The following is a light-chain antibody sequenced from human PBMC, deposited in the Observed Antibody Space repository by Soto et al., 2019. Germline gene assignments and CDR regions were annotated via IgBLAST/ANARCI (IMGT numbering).Light chain of an antibody. CDR2: KAS. Sequence: DIQMTQSPSTLSASAGDRVTITCRASQSISSGLAWYQQKPGKAPKLLIYKASSLESGVPSRFSGSGSGTEFTLTISSLQPDDFATYYCQQYNSYPYTFGQGTKLEIK. J-gene: IGKJ2*01. V-gene: IGKV1-5*03. CDR3: QQYNSYPYT. CDR1: QSISSG.